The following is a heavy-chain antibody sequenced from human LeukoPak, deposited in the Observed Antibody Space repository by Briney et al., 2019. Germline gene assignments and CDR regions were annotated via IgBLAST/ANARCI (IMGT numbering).Heavy chain of an antibody. CDR2: IFHTGST. Sequence: PSETLSLTCTVSGYSISDGNYWGWIRQPPGKGLEWIGSIFHTGSTYDNPSLKSRVTTSVDTSKNQFSLKLSSVTAADTAVYYCARLSSGFHNWFDPWGQGTLVTVSS. D-gene: IGHD3-22*01. CDR1: GYSISDGNY. J-gene: IGHJ5*02. V-gene: IGHV4-38-2*02. CDR3: ARLSSGFHNWFDP.